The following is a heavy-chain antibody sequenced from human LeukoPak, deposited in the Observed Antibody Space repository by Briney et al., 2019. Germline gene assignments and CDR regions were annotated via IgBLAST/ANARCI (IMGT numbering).Heavy chain of an antibody. CDR3: ASRRDGYVNPFDC. J-gene: IGHJ4*02. CDR2: IDHSGRT. V-gene: IGHV4-34*01. CDR1: GGSFSGYY. D-gene: IGHD5-24*01. Sequence: SETLSLTCAVYGGSFSGYYWSWIRHTPGKGLERIGEIDHSGRTNYNPSLKSRVIISVDTSKNQFSLKVNSVTAADTALYYCASRRDGYVNPFDCWGQGTQVTVSS.